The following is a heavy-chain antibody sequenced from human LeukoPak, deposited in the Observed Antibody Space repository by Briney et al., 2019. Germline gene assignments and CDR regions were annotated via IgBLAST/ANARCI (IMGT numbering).Heavy chain of an antibody. CDR1: GFSISTYD. D-gene: IGHD1-1*01. CDR2: IRYDGSNK. CDR3: AKEYNYYFDY. Sequence: GGSLRLSWAASGFSISTYDMHWVRQAPGKGLEWVTVIRYDGSNKYYADSVKGRFTISRDSSKNTVYLQMNSLRAEDTAVYYCAKEYNYYFDYWGQGTLVTVSS. V-gene: IGHV3-30*02. J-gene: IGHJ4*02.